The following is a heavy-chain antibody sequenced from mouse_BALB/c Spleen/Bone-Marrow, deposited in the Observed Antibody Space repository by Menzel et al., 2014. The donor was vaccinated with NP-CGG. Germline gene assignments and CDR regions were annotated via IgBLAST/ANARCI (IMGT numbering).Heavy chain of an antibody. Sequence: QVQLQQSGAELVRPGSSVKISCKASGYAISGYWMNWVKQRPGQGLEWIGQIYPGDDDTIYNGKFKGKATLTADKSSNTAYMQHSSLTSEDSAVYLCAREDYGNSWFAYWGQGTLVTVSA. CDR3: AREDYGNSWFAY. V-gene: IGHV1-80*01. CDR1: GYAISGYW. J-gene: IGHJ3*01. D-gene: IGHD2-1*01. CDR2: IYPGDDDT.